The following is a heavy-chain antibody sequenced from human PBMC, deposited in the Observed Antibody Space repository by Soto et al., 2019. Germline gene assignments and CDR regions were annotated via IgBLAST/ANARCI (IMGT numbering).Heavy chain of an antibody. J-gene: IGHJ4*02. CDR2: IYHSGST. CDR1: GGSISSGGYS. V-gene: IGHV4-30-2*01. D-gene: IGHD5-12*01. Sequence: QLQLQESGSGLVKPSQTLSITCAVSGGSISSGGYSWSWIRQPPGKGLEWIGYIYHSGSTYYNPSHKCRVTISVDRFKNEFTPKWSSVPATDTSVYYCAAGGGLPRYYWGQGTLVTVSS. CDR3: AAGGGLPRYY.